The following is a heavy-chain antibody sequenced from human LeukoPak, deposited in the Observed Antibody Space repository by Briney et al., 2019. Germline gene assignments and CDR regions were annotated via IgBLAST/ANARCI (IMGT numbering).Heavy chain of an antibody. J-gene: IGHJ4*02. Sequence: PGGSLRLSCAASGFTFSIFSMNWVRQAPGKGLEWVSSIGGNSRSIYYADSVKGRFTISRDNAKNSLYLQMNSLRAEDTAVYYCARDLVVDWGQGTLVTVSS. CDR1: GFTFSIFS. CDR3: ARDLVVD. CDR2: IGGNSRSI. D-gene: IGHD2-2*01. V-gene: IGHV3-21*01.